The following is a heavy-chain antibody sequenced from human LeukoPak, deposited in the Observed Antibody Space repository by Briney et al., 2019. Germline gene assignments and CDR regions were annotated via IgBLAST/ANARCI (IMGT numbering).Heavy chain of an antibody. V-gene: IGHV3-23*01. Sequence: PGGSLRLSCAASGFTFSSYGMSWVRQAPGKGLEWVSAISGSGGSTYYADSVKGRFTISRDNSKNTLYLQMNSLRAEDTAVYYCAKVGILTGYFKGYFDYWGQGTLVTVSS. D-gene: IGHD3-9*01. CDR3: AKVGILTGYFKGYFDY. J-gene: IGHJ4*02. CDR2: ISGSGGST. CDR1: GFTFSSYG.